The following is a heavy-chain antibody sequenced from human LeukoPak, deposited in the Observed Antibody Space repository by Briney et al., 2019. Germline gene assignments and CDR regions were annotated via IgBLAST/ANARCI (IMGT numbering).Heavy chain of an antibody. D-gene: IGHD3-9*01. J-gene: IGHJ5*02. CDR3: PKTEYDILTGYNWFDP. CDR1: GGSISSYD. Sequence: SETLSLTCTVSGGSISSYDWSWIRQPPGKGLEWIGYSYYSGSTNYNPSLKSRVTISVDTSKNQFSLKLSSVTAADTAVYYKPKTEYDILTGYNWFDPWGQGTLVTVSS. CDR2: SYYSGST. V-gene: IGHV4-59*08.